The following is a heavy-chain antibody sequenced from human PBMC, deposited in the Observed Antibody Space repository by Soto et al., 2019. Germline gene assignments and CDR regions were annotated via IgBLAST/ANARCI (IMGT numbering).Heavy chain of an antibody. CDR1: GFTFSSYW. CDR3: ARSYFDYGDYSSTNFDY. Sequence: VQLVESGGGLVQPGGSLRLSCAASGFTFSSYWMHWVRQAPGKGLVWVSRINSDGSSTSYADSVKGRFTISRDNAKNTLYLQMSSLRAEDTAVYYCARSYFDYGDYSSTNFDYWGQGTLVTVSS. J-gene: IGHJ4*02. CDR2: INSDGSST. D-gene: IGHD4-17*01. V-gene: IGHV3-74*01.